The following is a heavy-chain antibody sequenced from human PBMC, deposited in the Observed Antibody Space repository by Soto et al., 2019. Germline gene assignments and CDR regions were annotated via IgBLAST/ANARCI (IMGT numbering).Heavy chain of an antibody. V-gene: IGHV3-53*01. CDR1: GFTVSNKY. CDR3: ARAYGGNPALFDP. D-gene: IGHD4-17*01. J-gene: IGHJ5*02. CDR2: LYNDGRT. Sequence: PGGSLRLSCAASGFTVSNKYMSWVRQAPGGGLEWVSVLYNDGRTYYADSVKGRFTFSRDNSKNTLYLQMNSLRAEDTAVYYCARAYGGNPALFDPWGQGTLVTVSS.